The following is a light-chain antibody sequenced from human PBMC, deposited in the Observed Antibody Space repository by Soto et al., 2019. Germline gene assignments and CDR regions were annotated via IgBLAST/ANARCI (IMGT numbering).Light chain of an antibody. CDR2: AAS. CDR3: QHHNSYPIT. J-gene: IGKJ5*01. CDR1: QSISSW. V-gene: IGKV1-5*01. Sequence: DIQMTQSPSTLSASLGDRVTITCRASQSISSWLAWYQQKPGKAPKLLIYAASGLPSGVPSRVSGSGSGTDFTLTISSLQPEDFATYYCQHHNSYPITFGQGTRLEIK.